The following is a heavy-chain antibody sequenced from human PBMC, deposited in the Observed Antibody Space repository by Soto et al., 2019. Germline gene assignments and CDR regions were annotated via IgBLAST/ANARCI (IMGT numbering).Heavy chain of an antibody. V-gene: IGHV3-11*06. CDR3: ARDRHRHDYGDYIPDY. J-gene: IGHJ4*02. CDR1: GFTFSDYY. Sequence: GGSLRLSCAASGFTFSDYYMSWIRQAPGKGLEWVSYISSSSSYTNYADSVKGRFTISRDNAKNSLYLQMNSLRAEDTAVYYCARDRHRHDYGDYIPDYWGQGTLVTVSS. D-gene: IGHD4-17*01. CDR2: ISSSSSYT.